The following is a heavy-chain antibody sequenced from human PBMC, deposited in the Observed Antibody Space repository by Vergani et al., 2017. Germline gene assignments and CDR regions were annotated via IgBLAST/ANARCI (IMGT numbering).Heavy chain of an antibody. V-gene: IGHV1-18*01. CDR2: ISAYNGNT. Sequence: QVQLVQSGAEVKKPGASVKVSCKASGYTFTSYGISWVRQAPGQGLEWMGWISAYNGNTNYAQKPQGRVTMTTDTSTSKAYMELRSLRSDDTAVSYCARVRCPGRLDTPFCYFDYWGQGTLVTVSS. D-gene: IGHD5-12*01. J-gene: IGHJ4*02. CDR1: GYTFTSYG. CDR3: ARVRCPGRLDTPFCYFDY.